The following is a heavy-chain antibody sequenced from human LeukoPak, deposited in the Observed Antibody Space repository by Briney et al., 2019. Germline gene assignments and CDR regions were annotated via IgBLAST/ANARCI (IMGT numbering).Heavy chain of an antibody. CDR3: TWPSSRSDH. J-gene: IGHJ4*02. V-gene: IGHV5-51*01. CDR2: IYPGDSDT. CDR1: GYSFTSYW. Sequence: GESLKISCKGSGYSFTSYWMGWVRQMPGKGLEWMGIIYPGDSDTRYSPSFQGQVTISADKSISTAYLQWSSLKATDTSRYYCTWPSSRSDHRGQGTLVTVSS.